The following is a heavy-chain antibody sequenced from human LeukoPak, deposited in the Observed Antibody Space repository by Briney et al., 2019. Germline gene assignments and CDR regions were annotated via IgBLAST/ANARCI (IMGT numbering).Heavy chain of an antibody. CDR1: GFTFSSYG. CDR3: AKDVSIFGPYWYFDL. CDR2: IRYDGSNK. Sequence: GGSLRLSCAASGFTFSSYGMHWVRQAPGKGLEWVAFIRYDGSNKYYADSVKGRFTISRDNSKNTLYLQTNSLRAEDTAVYYCAKDVSIFGPYWYFDLWGRGTLVTVSS. D-gene: IGHD3/OR15-3a*01. V-gene: IGHV3-30*02. J-gene: IGHJ2*01.